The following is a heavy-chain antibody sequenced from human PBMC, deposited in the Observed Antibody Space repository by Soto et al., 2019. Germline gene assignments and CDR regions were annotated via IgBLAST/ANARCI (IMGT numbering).Heavy chain of an antibody. V-gene: IGHV1-18*01. Sequence: EAPVKVSCKDSGYTFTSYGICWVRQAPGQGLEWMGWISAYNGNTNYAQKLQGRVTMTTDTSTSTAYMELRSLRSDDTAVYYCARDVVVPAATTLDYWGQGTLVTVSS. J-gene: IGHJ4*02. CDR3: ARDVVVPAATTLDY. CDR2: ISAYNGNT. CDR1: GYTFTSYG. D-gene: IGHD2-2*01.